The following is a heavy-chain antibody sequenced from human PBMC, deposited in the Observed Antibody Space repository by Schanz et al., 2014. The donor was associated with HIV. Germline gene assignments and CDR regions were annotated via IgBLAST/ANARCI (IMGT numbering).Heavy chain of an antibody. Sequence: VQLLESGGGVVQPGRSLRLSCVASGFNFRDYGIHWVRQAPGKGLEWVANIKQDGREKYYVDSVKGRFTISRDNPKTSLYLQMSSLRAEDTAVYYCARETVNYYYGMDVWGQGTTVTVSS. V-gene: IGHV3-7*01. CDR3: ARETVNYYYGMDV. CDR1: GFNFRDYG. J-gene: IGHJ6*02. D-gene: IGHD4-4*01. CDR2: IKQDGREK.